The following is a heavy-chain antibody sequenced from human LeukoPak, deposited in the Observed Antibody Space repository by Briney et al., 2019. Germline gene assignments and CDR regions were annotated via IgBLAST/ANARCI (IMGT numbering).Heavy chain of an antibody. V-gene: IGHV4-61*02. CDR3: ASNGAGGSYSYYFDN. J-gene: IGHJ4*02. CDR1: GGSISSGSYY. Sequence: SETLSLTCTVTGGSISSGSYYWSWIRQPAGTGLEWIGRIYSSGSTNYNSSLNSRFTISLDTSKNQFSLKLSSVTASDTAVYYCASNGAGGSYSYYFDNWGQGTLVTVSS. CDR2: IYSSGST. D-gene: IGHD1-26*01.